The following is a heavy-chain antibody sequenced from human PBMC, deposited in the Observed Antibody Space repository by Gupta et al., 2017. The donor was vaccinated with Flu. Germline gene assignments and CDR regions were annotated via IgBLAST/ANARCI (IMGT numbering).Heavy chain of an antibody. Sequence: EVQLVESGGGLVQPGGSIRLSCAASGFNFWSYEMSWVRQAPGRGLEWVSFISSSEITYYTDLVRGRFTISRDNANNSLYLQMSSLRDEDTAVYYCARGHWDNWGQGTLVTVSS. J-gene: IGHJ4*02. CDR3: ARGHWDN. CDR2: ISSSEIT. CDR1: GFNFWSYE. V-gene: IGHV3-48*03.